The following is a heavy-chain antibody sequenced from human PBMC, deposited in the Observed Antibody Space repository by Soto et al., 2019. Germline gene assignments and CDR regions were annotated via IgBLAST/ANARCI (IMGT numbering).Heavy chain of an antibody. J-gene: IGHJ6*02. D-gene: IGHD2-15*01. CDR1: GFTISNFG. Sequence: PGGSLRLSCVGSGFTISNFGMHWVRQAPGKGLEWVAGISYDGRSESYVDSVRGRFTLSRDNSKNTLSLQMISLRPEDTGVYYCAKDLDVVMVLSATRGLDVWGQGTTVTVSS. CDR3: AKDLDVVMVLSATRGLDV. CDR2: ISYDGRSE. V-gene: IGHV3-30*18.